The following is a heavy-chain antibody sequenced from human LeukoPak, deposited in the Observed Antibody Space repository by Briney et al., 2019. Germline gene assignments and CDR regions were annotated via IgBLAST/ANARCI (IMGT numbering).Heavy chain of an antibody. Sequence: SETLSLTCTVSGGSFSSYYWTWIRQPAGKGLEWIGRIYNSGTTNYSPSLESRVTMSLDTSKNWFSLSLSSVTAADTAVYYCARDRLGATGHWRIDVWGRGTLVTVSS. D-gene: IGHD1-26*01. CDR2: IYNSGTT. CDR3: ARDRLGATGHWRIDV. CDR1: GGSFSSYY. V-gene: IGHV4-4*07. J-gene: IGHJ2*01.